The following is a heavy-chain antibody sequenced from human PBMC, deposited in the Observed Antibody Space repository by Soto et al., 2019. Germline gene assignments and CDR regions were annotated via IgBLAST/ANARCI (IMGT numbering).Heavy chain of an antibody. V-gene: IGHV3-33*01. CDR1: RLTCSAHD. CDR3: AGEPKGGAYDMDV. J-gene: IGHJ6*02. Sequence: QVQLVESGGGVVQPGTSLRLSCAASRLTCSAHDMHWVRQAPGKGLEWVALIWSDGSRGFYADSVKGRFTISRDNFKNTLYLQMKSLGVDDTAVYYCAGEPKGGAYDMDVWGQGTTVTVSS. D-gene: IGHD3-16*01. CDR2: IWSDGSRG.